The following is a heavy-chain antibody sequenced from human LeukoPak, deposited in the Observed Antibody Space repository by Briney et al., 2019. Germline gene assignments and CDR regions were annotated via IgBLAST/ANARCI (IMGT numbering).Heavy chain of an antibody. Sequence: SETLSLTCAVYGGSFSGYYWSWIRQPPGKGLEWIGEINHSGSTNYNPSLKSRVTISVDTSKNQFSLKLSSVTAADTAVYYCARGRWRKQQPVFDYWGQGTLVTVSS. J-gene: IGHJ4*02. CDR3: ARGRWRKQQPVFDY. CDR2: INHSGST. D-gene: IGHD6-13*01. CDR1: GGSFSGYY. V-gene: IGHV4-34*01.